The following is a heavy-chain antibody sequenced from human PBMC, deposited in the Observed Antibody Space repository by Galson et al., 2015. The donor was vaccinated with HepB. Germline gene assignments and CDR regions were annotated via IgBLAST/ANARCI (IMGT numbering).Heavy chain of an antibody. CDR1: GFTFSSYA. V-gene: IGHV3-30*04. D-gene: IGHD5-18*01. CDR3: ARDFEKRRGYSYGPDY. CDR2: ISYDGSKK. J-gene: IGHJ4*02. Sequence: SLRLSCAASGFTFSSYAMSWVRQAPGKGLEWVAVISYDGSKKYYADSVKGRFTISRDNSTNTLYLQMNSLRAEDTAVYYCARDFEKRRGYSYGPDYWGQGTLVTVSS.